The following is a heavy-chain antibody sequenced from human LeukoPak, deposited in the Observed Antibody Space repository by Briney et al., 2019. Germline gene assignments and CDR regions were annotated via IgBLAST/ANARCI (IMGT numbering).Heavy chain of an antibody. CDR1: GGAVSRNF. CDR3: ARDRAYSISGGYAFDL. Sequence: SEAMSLTCTVSGGAVSRNFCSCIWRHPGKTLECMCYIDDGGSTKYNPSLKSRVTISLDTSKNQFSLRMTSVTAADTAVYYCARDRAYSISGGYAFDLWGQGTMVTVSS. D-gene: IGHD6-6*01. V-gene: IGHV4-59*02. CDR2: IDDGGST. J-gene: IGHJ3*01.